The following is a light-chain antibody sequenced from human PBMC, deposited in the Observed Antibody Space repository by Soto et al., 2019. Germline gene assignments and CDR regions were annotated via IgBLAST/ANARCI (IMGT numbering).Light chain of an antibody. CDR2: TNN. CDR3: ETWDDSRKGV. J-gene: IGLJ1*01. Sequence: QSVLTQPPSASGTPGQRIIISCSGSTSNIESHSVNWYQQVPGAAPKLLIITNNHRPSGVPDRVSGSKSGASASLVISGLQYEDAATYYCETWDDSRKGVFGTGTKLTVL. CDR1: TSNIESHS. V-gene: IGLV1-44*01.